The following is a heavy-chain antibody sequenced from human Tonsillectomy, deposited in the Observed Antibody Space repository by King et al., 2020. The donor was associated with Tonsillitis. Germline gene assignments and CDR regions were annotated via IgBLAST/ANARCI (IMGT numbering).Heavy chain of an antibody. J-gene: IGHJ4*02. CDR1: GGTLNNHV. Sequence: QLVQSGAEVEKPGSSVKVSCKASGGTLNNHVITWVRQAPGQGLEWMGAITPKFGTADYEQKFQGRVTITADESTSTVYMELSSLKSDDTAVYYCAVVLFDYWGQGTLVTVSS. V-gene: IGHV1-69*01. CDR2: ITPKFGTA. CDR3: AVVLFDY. D-gene: IGHD2-15*01.